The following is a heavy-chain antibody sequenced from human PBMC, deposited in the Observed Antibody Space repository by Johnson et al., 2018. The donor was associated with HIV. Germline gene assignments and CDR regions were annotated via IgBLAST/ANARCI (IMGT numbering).Heavy chain of an antibody. Sequence: VQLVESGGGLVHPGGSLRLSCAASGFTVSSNYMSWVRQAPGKGLEWVSGITWNSGSIGYADSVKGRFTISRDNAKNSLYLQMNSLRVEDTAFYYCAKDIGEEGAFDIWGQGTMITVSS. D-gene: IGHD3-16*01. CDR2: ITWNSGSI. V-gene: IGHV3-9*01. J-gene: IGHJ3*02. CDR1: GFTVSSNY. CDR3: AKDIGEEGAFDI.